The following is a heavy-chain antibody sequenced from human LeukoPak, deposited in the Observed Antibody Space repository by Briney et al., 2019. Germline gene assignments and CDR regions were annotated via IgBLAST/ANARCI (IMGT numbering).Heavy chain of an antibody. CDR2: IYYSGST. CDR1: GGPISSSSYY. CDR3: ASDPSVVPAAIGADPWFDP. D-gene: IGHD2-2*01. Sequence: PSETLSLTCTVSGGPISSSSYYWGWIRQPPGKGLEWIGSIYYSGSTYYNPSLKSRVTISVDTSKNQFSLKLSSVTAANTAVYYCASDPSVVPAAIGADPWFDPWGQGTLVTVSS. V-gene: IGHV4-39*01. J-gene: IGHJ5*02.